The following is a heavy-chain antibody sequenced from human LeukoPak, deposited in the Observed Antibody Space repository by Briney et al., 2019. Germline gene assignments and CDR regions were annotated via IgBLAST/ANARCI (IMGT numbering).Heavy chain of an antibody. CDR2: IYSGGST. J-gene: IGHJ4*02. CDR3: ARAPPTGPGGY. V-gene: IGHV3-53*01. D-gene: IGHD4-17*01. Sequence: PGGSLRLSCAASGFTVSSNYMSWVRQAPGKGLEWVSVIYSGGSTYYADSVKGRFTISRDNSKNTLYLQMNSLRAEDTAVYYCARAPPTGPGGYWGQGTLVTVSS. CDR1: GFTVSSNY.